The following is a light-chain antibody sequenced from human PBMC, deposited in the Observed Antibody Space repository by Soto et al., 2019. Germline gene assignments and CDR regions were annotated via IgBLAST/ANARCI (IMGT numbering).Light chain of an antibody. J-gene: IGLJ2*01. Sequence: QSVLTQPPSVSAAPGQKVPISCSGSSANIGNNYVSWYQQLPGTAPKLLSYDNNKRPSGIPDRFSGSKSGTSATLGITGLQTGDEADYYCGTWDSSLSAVVFGGGTKLTVL. CDR2: DNN. CDR1: SANIGNNY. V-gene: IGLV1-51*01. CDR3: GTWDSSLSAVV.